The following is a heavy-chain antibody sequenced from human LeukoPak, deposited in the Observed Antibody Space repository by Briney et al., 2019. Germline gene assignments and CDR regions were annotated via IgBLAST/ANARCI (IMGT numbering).Heavy chain of an antibody. CDR1: GFTFSNTW. Sequence: GGSLRLSCAASGFTFSNTWMNWVRQAPGKRLEWVSYISSGKTYIYYADSVQGRFTISRDNAKNSLYLQMNSLRAEDTAVYYCAGIGVAGQFDYWGQGTLVTVSS. D-gene: IGHD6-19*01. J-gene: IGHJ4*02. CDR3: AGIGVAGQFDY. CDR2: ISSGKTYI. V-gene: IGHV3-21*01.